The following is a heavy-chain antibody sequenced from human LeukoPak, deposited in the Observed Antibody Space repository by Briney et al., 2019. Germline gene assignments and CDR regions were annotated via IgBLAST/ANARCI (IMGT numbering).Heavy chain of an antibody. V-gene: IGHV3-7*01. D-gene: IGHD3-22*01. Sequence: GGPLSPSCAASDLTFSAFWLSGSGRAPGRGRGWLATIKQDGSEKYYVDSVKGRFTISRDNAKNSLYLQMNSLRAEDTAVYYCARDLGDSSGYIFDYWGQGTLVTVSS. CDR3: ARDLGDSSGYIFDY. CDR2: IKQDGSEK. CDR1: DLTFSAFW. J-gene: IGHJ4*02.